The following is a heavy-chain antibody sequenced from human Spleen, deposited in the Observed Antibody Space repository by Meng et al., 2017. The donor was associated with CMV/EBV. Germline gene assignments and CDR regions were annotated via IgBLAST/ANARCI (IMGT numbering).Heavy chain of an antibody. CDR2: LVVGRGNT. V-gene: IGHV1-58*02. CDR3: AAGRHHDYWTGPYEAFDL. Sequence: KISCKASGYKFPNHWIGWVRQMPGKGFEWIGWLVVGRGNTDYAQKFQKRVSITRDMSTNTAYMDLSSLRSEDTAMYYCAAGRHHDYWTGPYEAFDLWGQGTMVTVSS. J-gene: IGHJ3*01. CDR1: GYKFPNHW. D-gene: IGHD3/OR15-3a*01.